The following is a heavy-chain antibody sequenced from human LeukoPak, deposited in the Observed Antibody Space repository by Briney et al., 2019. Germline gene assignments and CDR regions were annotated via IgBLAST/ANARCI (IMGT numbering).Heavy chain of an antibody. D-gene: IGHD3-16*01. J-gene: IGHJ2*01. CDR1: GFTFSNAW. Sequence: GGSLRLSCAASGFTFSNAWMSWVRQAPGKGLEWVSVIYSGGSSYYADSVKGRFTISRDNSKNTLYLQMNSLRAEDTAVYYCARARFLGWYFDLWGRGTLVTVSS. V-gene: IGHV3-66*01. CDR2: IYSGGSS. CDR3: ARARFLGWYFDL.